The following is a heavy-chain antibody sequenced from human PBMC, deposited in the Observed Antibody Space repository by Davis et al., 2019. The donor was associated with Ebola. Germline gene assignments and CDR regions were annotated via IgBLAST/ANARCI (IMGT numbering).Heavy chain of an antibody. CDR2: ISSDGSNK. Sequence: PGGSLRLSCAASGFTFFSYAMHWVRQAPGKGLEWVAVISSDGSNKYYADSVKGRFTVSRDNTENSLYLRMSSLRAEDTAVYYCARETFWHYGDYAHFDFWGQGTLVTVSS. V-gene: IGHV3-30-3*01. J-gene: IGHJ4*02. D-gene: IGHD4-17*01. CDR3: ARETFWHYGDYAHFDF. CDR1: GFTFFSYA.